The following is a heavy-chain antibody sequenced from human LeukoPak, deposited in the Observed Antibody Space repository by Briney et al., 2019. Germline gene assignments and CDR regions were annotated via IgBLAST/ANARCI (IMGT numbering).Heavy chain of an antibody. J-gene: IGHJ4*02. V-gene: IGHV1-18*04. D-gene: IGHD3-10*01. CDR3: ARDRPRWGSGSYNGEI. CDR2: ISAYNGNT. Sequence: ASVKVSCKSSGYTFTSYGISWVRQAPGQGLEWMGWISAYNGNTNYAQKLQGRVTMTTDTSTSTAHMELRSLRSDDTAVYYCARDRPRWGSGSYNGEIWGQGTLVTVSS. CDR1: GYTFTSYG.